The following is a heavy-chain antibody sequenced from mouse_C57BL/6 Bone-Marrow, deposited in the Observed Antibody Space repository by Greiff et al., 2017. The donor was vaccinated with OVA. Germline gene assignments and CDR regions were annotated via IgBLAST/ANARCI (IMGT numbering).Heavy chain of an antibody. CDR2: ISSGGSYT. D-gene: IGHD2-5*01. J-gene: IGHJ3*01. Sequence: EVQLVESGGDLVKPGGSLKLSCAASGFTFSSYAMSWVRQTPDKRLEWVATISSGGSYTYYPDSVKGRFTISRDNAKNNLYLQMSSLKSEDTAVYYCARTNSNYVWFAYWGQGTLVTVSA. CDR1: GFTFSSYA. V-gene: IGHV5-6*01. CDR3: ARTNSNYVWFAY.